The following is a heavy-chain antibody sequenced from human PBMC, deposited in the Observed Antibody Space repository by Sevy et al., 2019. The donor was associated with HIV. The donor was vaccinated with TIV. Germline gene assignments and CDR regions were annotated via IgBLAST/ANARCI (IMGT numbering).Heavy chain of an antibody. CDR2: IAVGSDKT. Sequence: ASVKVSCKTSGFTFATSAVQWVRRARGQRLEWIGWIAVGSDKTNYVQNVQDRVTITRDMSTTTAYIELRSLRSDDTAVYYCAAGDIPTNSGYLYWGQGTLVTVSS. D-gene: IGHD3-22*01. CDR3: AAGDIPTNSGYLY. V-gene: IGHV1-58*01. CDR1: GFTFATSA. J-gene: IGHJ4*02.